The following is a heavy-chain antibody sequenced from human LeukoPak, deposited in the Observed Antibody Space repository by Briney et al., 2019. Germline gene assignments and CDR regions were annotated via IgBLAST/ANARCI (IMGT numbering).Heavy chain of an antibody. J-gene: IGHJ3*02. CDR2: TRDKDNSYTT. CDR1: GFIFSDHY. Sequence: GGPVRLPCAVSGFIFSDHYMDWVRQTPGKGLEWVGRTRDKDNSYTTEYAASVKGRFTISRDDSKNSLYLQMNSLKTEGTAVYYCARVGPPRSDAFDIWGQGTIVTVSS. V-gene: IGHV3-72*01. CDR3: ARVGPPRSDAFDI.